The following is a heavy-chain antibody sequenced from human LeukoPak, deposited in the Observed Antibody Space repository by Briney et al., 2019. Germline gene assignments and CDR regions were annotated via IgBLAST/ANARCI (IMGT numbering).Heavy chain of an antibody. CDR2: IYYSGTT. V-gene: IGHV4-59*08. J-gene: IGHJ4*02. Sequence: KPSETLSLTCSVSDDSISSYYWSWFRQPPGKGLEYIGYIYYSGTTNYNPSLKSRVTMSVDASRNQVSLRLTSVTAADTAVYYCARHRRSGGFDSPPRDWGQGSLVTVSS. CDR3: ARHRRSGGFDSPPRD. D-gene: IGHD5-12*01. CDR1: DDSISSYY.